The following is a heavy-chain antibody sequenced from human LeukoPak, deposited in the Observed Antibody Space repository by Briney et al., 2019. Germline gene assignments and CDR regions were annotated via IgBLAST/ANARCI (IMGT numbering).Heavy chain of an antibody. V-gene: IGHV1-69*05. CDR2: IIPIFGTA. CDR1: GGTFSSYA. Sequence: GASVKVSCKASGGTFSSYAISWVRQAPGQGLEWMGGIIPIFGTANYAQKFQGRVTITTDESTSTAYMELSSLRSEDTAVYYCASPLYSSSSDFDYWGQGTLVTVSS. CDR3: ASPLYSSSSDFDY. D-gene: IGHD6-13*01. J-gene: IGHJ4*02.